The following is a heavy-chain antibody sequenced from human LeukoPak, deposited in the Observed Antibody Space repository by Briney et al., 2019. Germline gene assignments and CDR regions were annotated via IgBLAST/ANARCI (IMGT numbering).Heavy chain of an antibody. CDR2: ISYDGSNK. V-gene: IGHV3-30-3*01. J-gene: IGHJ4*02. Sequence: GGSLRLSCAASGFTFSSYAMHWVRQAPGKGLEWVAVISYDGSNKYYADSVKGRFTISRDNSKNTLYLQMNSLRAEDMAVYYCARAIVDSSGFPRPFDYWGQGTLVTVSS. CDR1: GFTFSSYA. D-gene: IGHD3-22*01. CDR3: ARAIVDSSGFPRPFDY.